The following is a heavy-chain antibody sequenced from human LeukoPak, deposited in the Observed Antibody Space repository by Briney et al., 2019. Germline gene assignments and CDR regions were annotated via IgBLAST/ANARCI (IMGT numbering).Heavy chain of an antibody. D-gene: IGHD1-14*01. CDR2: TYHSGTS. J-gene: IGHJ4*02. V-gene: IGHV4-38-2*02. Sequence: NPSETLSLTCTVSGYSISNGYYWGWIRRPPGKGLEWIGTTYHSGTSYYNPSLKSRVTISVDTSKNQFSLKLSSVTAADTAVYYCARKGRRNFDYWGQGTLVTVSS. CDR3: ARKGRRNFDY. CDR1: GYSISNGYY.